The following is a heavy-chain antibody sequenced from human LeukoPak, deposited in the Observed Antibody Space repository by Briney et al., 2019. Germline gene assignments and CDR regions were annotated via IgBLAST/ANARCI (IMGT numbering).Heavy chain of an antibody. V-gene: IGHV1-46*01. CDR2: INPSGGST. J-gene: IGHJ4*02. CDR1: GYTFTSYA. Sequence: GASVKVSCKASGYTFTSYAMNWVRQAPGQGLEWMGIINPSGGSTSYAQKFQGRVTMTRDTSTSTVYMELSSLRSEDTAVYYCARGQGLRLGELSVIDYWGQGTLVTVSS. CDR3: ARGQGLRLGELSVIDY. D-gene: IGHD3-16*02.